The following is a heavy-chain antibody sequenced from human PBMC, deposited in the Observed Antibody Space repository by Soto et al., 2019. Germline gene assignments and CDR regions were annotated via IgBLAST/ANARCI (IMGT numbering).Heavy chain of an antibody. V-gene: IGHV4-34*01. J-gene: IGHJ6*02. D-gene: IGHD2-2*01. Sequence: PSETLSLTCAVYGGSFSGYYWSWIRQPPGKGLEWIGEINHSGSTNYNPSLKSRVTISVDTSKNQFSLKLSSVTAVDTAVYYCARGGCSSTSCNAGRYGMDVWGQGTTVTVSS. CDR1: GGSFSGYY. CDR2: INHSGST. CDR3: ARGGCSSTSCNAGRYGMDV.